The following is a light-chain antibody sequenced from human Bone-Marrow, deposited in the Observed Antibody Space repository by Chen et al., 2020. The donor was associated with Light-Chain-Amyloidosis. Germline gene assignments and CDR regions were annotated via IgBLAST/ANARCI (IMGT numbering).Light chain of an antibody. CDR2: KAS. CDR1: QSISSW. Sequence: DIQMTQPPSPLSASVGDRVTITCRASQSISSWLAWYQQKPGKAPELLIYKASNLESGVPSRFSGSGSGTEFTLTISSLQPDDFATYYCLQYNSYTWTFGQGTKVEIK. J-gene: IGKJ1*01. V-gene: IGKV1-5*03. CDR3: LQYNSYTWT.